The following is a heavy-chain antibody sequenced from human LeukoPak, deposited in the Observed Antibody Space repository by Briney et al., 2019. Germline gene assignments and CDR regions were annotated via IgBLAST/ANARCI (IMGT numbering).Heavy chain of an antibody. V-gene: IGHV4-59*01. Sequence: PSETLSLTCTVSSGSISYFYWNWIRQPPGKGLEWIGYIHYTGSTNYNPSLKSRVTISVDTSKNQFSLKLSSVTAADTAVYYCAGYHYDILTGYYLDYWGQGTLVTVSS. J-gene: IGHJ4*02. CDR2: IHYTGST. CDR3: AGYHYDILTGYYLDY. D-gene: IGHD3-9*01. CDR1: SGSISYFY.